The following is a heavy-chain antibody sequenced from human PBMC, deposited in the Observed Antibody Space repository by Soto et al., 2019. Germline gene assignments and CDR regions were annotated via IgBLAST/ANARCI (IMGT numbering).Heavy chain of an antibody. CDR2: IWYDGSNK. J-gene: IGHJ4*02. CDR3: ERGTWIKLLFVFEY. D-gene: IGHD5-18*01. V-gene: IGHV3-33*01. Sequence: QVQLVESGGGVVQPGRSLRLSCAASGFTFSSYGMHWVRQAPGKGLEWVAVIWYDGSNKYYADSVKGRFNISRDNSKNTRYLKMNRLRAEDTAVYYCERGTWIKLLFVFEYWGQGNMVTVSS. CDR1: GFTFSSYG.